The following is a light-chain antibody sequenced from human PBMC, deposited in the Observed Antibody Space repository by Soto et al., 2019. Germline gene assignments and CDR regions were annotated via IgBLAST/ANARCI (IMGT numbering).Light chain of an antibody. J-gene: IGKJ2*01. Sequence: DIQLTQSPSFLSASVEDRVTITCRASQGISSYLAWYQQKPWKAPKLLIYAASTLQSGVPSRFSGSESGTEFTLTISSLQPEDFATYYCQRLNSYLYSFGQGNKLEIK. CDR1: QGISSY. V-gene: IGKV1-9*01. CDR2: AAS. CDR3: QRLNSYLYS.